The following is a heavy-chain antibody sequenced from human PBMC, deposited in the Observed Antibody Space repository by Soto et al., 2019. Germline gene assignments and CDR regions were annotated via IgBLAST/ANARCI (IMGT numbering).Heavy chain of an antibody. CDR1: GDSVTFGHPY. CDR2: IFFTGAT. J-gene: IGHJ4*02. V-gene: IGHV4-61*01. Sequence: SETLSLTCFVSGDSVTFGHPYWSWIRQPPGKGLEWIGHIFFTGATNYSPSLKSRVTMSVDSSKSQFSLKLTSVTASDTAVYYCARLNRGTYDYWGQGALVTVST. CDR3: ARLNRGTYDY.